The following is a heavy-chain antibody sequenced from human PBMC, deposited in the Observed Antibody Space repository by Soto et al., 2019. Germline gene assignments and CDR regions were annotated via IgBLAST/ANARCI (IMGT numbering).Heavy chain of an antibody. CDR1: GFTFSDYY. V-gene: IGHV3-11*06. D-gene: IGHD3-22*01. J-gene: IGHJ4*02. Sequence: GGSLRLSCAASGFTFSDYYMSWIRQAPGKGLEWVSYISSSSSYTNYADSVKGRFTISRDNSKNTLYLQMNSLRAEDTAVYYCARNSGKVIVDYWGQGTLVTVSS. CDR2: ISSSSSYT. CDR3: ARNSGKVIVDY.